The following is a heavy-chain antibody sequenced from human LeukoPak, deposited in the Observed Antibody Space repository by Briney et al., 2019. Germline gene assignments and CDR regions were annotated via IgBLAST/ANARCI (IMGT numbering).Heavy chain of an antibody. Sequence: GGSLRLSCAASGFTFSSYAMHWVRQAPGKGLEWVAVISYDGSNKYYADSVKGRFTISRDNSKNTLYLQMNSLRAEDTAVYYCARDHYDSSGYNDYWGQGTLVTVSS. CDR3: ARDHYDSSGYNDY. V-gene: IGHV3-30-3*01. J-gene: IGHJ4*02. CDR2: ISYDGSNK. CDR1: GFTFSSYA. D-gene: IGHD3-22*01.